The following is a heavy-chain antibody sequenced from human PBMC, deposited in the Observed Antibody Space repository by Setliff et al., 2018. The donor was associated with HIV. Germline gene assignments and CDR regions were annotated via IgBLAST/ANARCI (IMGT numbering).Heavy chain of an antibody. V-gene: IGHV4-61*02. CDR3: ARGRPLSSTWYGAFDY. D-gene: IGHD6-13*01. CDR2: IYTSGTSTSGST. CDR1: GDSISSDTFY. Sequence: PSETLSLTCTVSGDSISSDTFYWSWVRQPAGRGLEWIGRIYTSGTSTSGSTKYNPSLGSRVTISLDTPKNQFSLRLNSVTAADTAVYYCARGRPLSSTWYGAFDYWGQGSLVTV. J-gene: IGHJ4*02.